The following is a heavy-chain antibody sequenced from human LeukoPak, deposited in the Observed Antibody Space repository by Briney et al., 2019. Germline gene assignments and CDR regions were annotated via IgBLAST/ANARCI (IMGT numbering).Heavy chain of an antibody. CDR2: ISSSSGTK. V-gene: IGHV3-48*02. Sequence: GGSLRLSCAASGFIFSSYSMNWVRQAPGKGLEWVSYISSSSGTKYYADSVKGRFTTSRDNAKNSLYLQMNSLRDEDTAVYYCARDLPPGSSGWYLGYWGQGTLVTVSS. D-gene: IGHD6-19*01. J-gene: IGHJ4*02. CDR3: ARDLPPGSSGWYLGY. CDR1: GFIFSSYS.